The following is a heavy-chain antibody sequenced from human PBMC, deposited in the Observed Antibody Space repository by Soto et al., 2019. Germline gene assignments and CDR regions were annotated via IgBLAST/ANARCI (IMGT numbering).Heavy chain of an antibody. J-gene: IGHJ6*02. CDR3: AKVWRYCSGGSCHPEHYGMDV. D-gene: IGHD2-15*01. CDR2: ISYDGSNK. V-gene: IGHV3-30*18. CDR1: GFTFSSYG. Sequence: QPGGSLRLSCAASGFTFSSYGMHWVRQAPGKGLGWVAVISYDGSNKYYADSVKGRFTISRDNSKNTLYLQMNSLRAEDTAVYYCAKVWRYCSGGSCHPEHYGMDVWGPGTTVTVSS.